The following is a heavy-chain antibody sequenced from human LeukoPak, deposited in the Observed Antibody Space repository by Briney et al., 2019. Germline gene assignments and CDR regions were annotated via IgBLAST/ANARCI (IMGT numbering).Heavy chain of an antibody. CDR2: IYYSGST. J-gene: IGHJ4*02. CDR3: ARYVWGSYPTFGDY. CDR1: GGSISSSSYY. D-gene: IGHD3-16*02. V-gene: IGHV4-39*07. Sequence: SETLSLTCTVSGGSISSSSYYWGWIRQPPGKGLEWIGSIYYSGSTYYNPSLKSRVTISVDTSKNQFSLKLSSVTAADTAVYYCARYVWGSYPTFGDYWGQGTLVTVSS.